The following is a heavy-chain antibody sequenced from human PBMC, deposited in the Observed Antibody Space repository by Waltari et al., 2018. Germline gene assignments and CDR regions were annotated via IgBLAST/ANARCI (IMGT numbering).Heavy chain of an antibody. CDR2: IGPDGSDK. Sequence: EAQLVQSGGGLVQPGGSLTLSCAASGFTISRFWMTWIRQAPGEGLTWVGHIGPDGSDKYYVDSVKGRFTISRDNAENSLLLQMSSLRVEDTALYYCVGWNDPINSWGQGTLVAVSS. D-gene: IGHD1-1*01. CDR3: VGWNDPINS. V-gene: IGHV3-7*01. J-gene: IGHJ4*02. CDR1: GFTISRFW.